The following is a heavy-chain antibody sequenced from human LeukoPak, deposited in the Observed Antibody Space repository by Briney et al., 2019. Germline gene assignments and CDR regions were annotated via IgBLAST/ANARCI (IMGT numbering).Heavy chain of an antibody. V-gene: IGHV3-74*01. CDR3: ARDRRGYSGYDPGWFDP. D-gene: IGHD5-12*01. J-gene: IGHJ5*01. CDR2: INSDGYST. Sequence: GGSLRLSCVASGFTFSRYWMHWVRRAPGKGLVWVSRINSDGYSTSYADSVKGRFTISRDNAKNTVYLQMNSLRAEDTAVYYCARDRRGYSGYDPGWFDPWDQGTLVTVSS. CDR1: GFTFSRYW.